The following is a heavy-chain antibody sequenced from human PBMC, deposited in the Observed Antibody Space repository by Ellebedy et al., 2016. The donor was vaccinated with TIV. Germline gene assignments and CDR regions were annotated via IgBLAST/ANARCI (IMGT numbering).Heavy chain of an antibody. D-gene: IGHD5-18*01. CDR3: ARQGGYTYARASNWFDP. J-gene: IGHJ5*02. CDR1: GFTFNKNA. CDR2: ISGRAAST. V-gene: IGHV3-23*01. Sequence: GESLKISCVASGFTFNKNAMSWVRQAPGKGLEWVSVISGRAASTYYADSVKGRFTISRDNFKNTLYLQMNSLRAEDTAFYYCARQGGYTYARASNWFDPWGQGTLVTVSS.